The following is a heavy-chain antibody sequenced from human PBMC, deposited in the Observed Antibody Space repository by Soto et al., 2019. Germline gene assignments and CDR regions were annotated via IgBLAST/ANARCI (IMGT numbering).Heavy chain of an antibody. V-gene: IGHV1-24*01. CDR3: ATLPSYGKDFGYYYYGMDV. Sequence: ASVKVSCKVSGYTLTELSMHWVRQAPGKGLEWMGGFDPEDGETIYAQKFQGRVTMTEDTSTDTAYMELSSLRSEDTAVYYCATLPSYGKDFGYYYYGMDVWGQGTTVTV. J-gene: IGHJ6*02. D-gene: IGHD3-10*01. CDR1: GYTLTELS. CDR2: FDPEDGET.